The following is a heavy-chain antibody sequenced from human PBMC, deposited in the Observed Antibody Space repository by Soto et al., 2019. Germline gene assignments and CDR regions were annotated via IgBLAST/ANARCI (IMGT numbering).Heavy chain of an antibody. Sequence: GALRLSCAASFFTFRSYWMHWVRQVPGKGLMWVSRISSDGGRSIYADSVKGRFTISRDNAKNTLFLQMNTLRAEDTAVYYCAIDYESSGYRSTNWGRGTPVPVSS. CDR1: FFTFRSYW. D-gene: IGHD3-22*01. CDR3: AIDYESSGYRSTN. CDR2: ISSDGGRS. V-gene: IGHV3-74*01. J-gene: IGHJ4*01.